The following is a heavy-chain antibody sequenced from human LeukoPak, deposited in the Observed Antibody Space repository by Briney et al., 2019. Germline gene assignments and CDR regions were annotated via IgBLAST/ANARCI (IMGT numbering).Heavy chain of an antibody. CDR1: GYTFTAYQ. V-gene: IGHV1-2*02. CDR3: ARERSGSYARDY. Sequence: ASVKVSCKASGYTFTAYQMHWLRQAPGQGLEWMGWINPNSGGTKYAQQFQGRVTMTRDTSISTAYMELSRLRSDDTAVYYCARERSGSYARDYWGQGTLVTVSS. CDR2: INPNSGGT. J-gene: IGHJ4*02. D-gene: IGHD1-26*01.